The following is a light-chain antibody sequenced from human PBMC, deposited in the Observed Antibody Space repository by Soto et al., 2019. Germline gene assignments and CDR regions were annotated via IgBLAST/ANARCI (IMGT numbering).Light chain of an antibody. J-gene: IGLJ2*01. CDR1: SSDVGSYNL. CDR3: AAWGDSLV. CDR2: EGS. V-gene: IGLV2-14*02. Sequence: QSALTQPASVSGSPGQSITISCTGTSSDVGSYNLVSWYQQHPGKAPKLMIYEGSKRPSGVSNRFSGSKSGTSASLAISGLRSEDEAVYYCAAWGDSLVFGGGTKLTVL.